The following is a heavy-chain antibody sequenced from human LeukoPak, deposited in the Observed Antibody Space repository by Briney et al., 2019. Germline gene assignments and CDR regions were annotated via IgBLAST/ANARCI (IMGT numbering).Heavy chain of an antibody. CDR3: AREAIILAPSDY. CDR1: GYTFTCYY. D-gene: IGHD2-8*02. CDR2: INPNSGGT. Sequence: ASVQVSCQASGYTFTCYYMHWVRQAPGQGLEWMGRINPNSGGTNYAQKFQGRVTMTRDTSISTAYMELSRLRSDDTAVYYCAREAIILAPSDYWGQGTLVTVSS. J-gene: IGHJ4*02. V-gene: IGHV1-2*06.